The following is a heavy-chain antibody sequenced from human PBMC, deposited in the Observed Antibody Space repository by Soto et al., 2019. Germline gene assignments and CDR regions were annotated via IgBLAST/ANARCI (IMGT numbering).Heavy chain of an antibody. D-gene: IGHD2-21*02. CDR1: GFTFSSYG. J-gene: IGHJ4*02. CDR3: ARGITYCEPRDCIRH. Sequence: GGSLRLSCAASGFTFSSYGMHWVRQAPGKGLEWVAVIWYDGSNKYYADSVKGRFTISRDNSKNTLYLQMNSLRAEDTAVYYCARGITYCEPRDCIRHWGQGTLV. CDR2: IWYDGSNK. V-gene: IGHV3-33*01.